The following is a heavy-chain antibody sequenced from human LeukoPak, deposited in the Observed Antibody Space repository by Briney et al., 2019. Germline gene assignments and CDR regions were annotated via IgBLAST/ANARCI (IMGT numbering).Heavy chain of an antibody. CDR2: ISYDGSNK. J-gene: IGHJ4*02. D-gene: IGHD3-22*01. CDR3: AKDRGSSGPNSMYYFDY. CDR1: GVTFSSYG. Sequence: SGGSLRLSCAASGVTFSSYGMHWVRQAPGKGLEWVAVISYDGSNKYYADSVKGRFTISRDNSKNTLYLQMNSLRAEDTAVYYCAKDRGSSGPNSMYYFDYWGQGTLVTVSS. V-gene: IGHV3-30*18.